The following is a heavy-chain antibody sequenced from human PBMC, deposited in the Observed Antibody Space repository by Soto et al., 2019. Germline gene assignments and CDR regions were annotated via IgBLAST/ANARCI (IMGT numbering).Heavy chain of an antibody. CDR1: GFTFSGYW. CDR3: ARPRPYCGGDCPDS. Sequence: EVQLVESGGGLVQPGGSLRLSCAASGFTFSGYWMHWVRQAPGKGLVWVSRINSDGSSTSYADSVKGRFTISRDNAKNTLYLQMNSLRAEDTAVYYCARPRPYCGGDCPDSWGQGTLVTVSS. J-gene: IGHJ4*02. D-gene: IGHD2-21*02. CDR2: INSDGSST. V-gene: IGHV3-74*01.